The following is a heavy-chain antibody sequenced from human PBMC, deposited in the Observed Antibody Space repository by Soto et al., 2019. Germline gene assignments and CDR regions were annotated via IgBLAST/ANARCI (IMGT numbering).Heavy chain of an antibody. V-gene: IGHV1-18*01. Sequence: QVQLVQSGAEVKKPGASVKVSCKASGYTFTSYGISWVRQAPGQGLEWMGRISAYNGNTNYAQKLQGRVTMTTVTSTSTAYMELRRLRSDDTAVYDCARVVGALGHWFDPWGQGTLVIVSS. CDR3: ARVVGALGHWFDP. CDR1: GYTFTSYG. D-gene: IGHD1-26*01. CDR2: ISAYNGNT. J-gene: IGHJ5*02.